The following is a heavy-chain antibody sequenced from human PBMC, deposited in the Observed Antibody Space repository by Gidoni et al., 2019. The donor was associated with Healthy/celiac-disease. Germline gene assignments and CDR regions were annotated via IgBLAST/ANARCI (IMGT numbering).Heavy chain of an antibody. CDR2: ISSSSSTI. V-gene: IGHV3-48*02. CDR1: GGTCSSYS. Sequence: EVQLVESGGGVVQPGGSLRRSCAASGGTCSSYSMNWVRQAPGKGLEWVSYISSSSSTIYYADSVKGRFTISRDNAKNSLYLQMNSLRDEDTAVYYCARDRGHPEGSSGYYFDYWGQGTLVTVSS. J-gene: IGHJ4*02. D-gene: IGHD3-22*01. CDR3: ARDRGHPEGSSGYYFDY.